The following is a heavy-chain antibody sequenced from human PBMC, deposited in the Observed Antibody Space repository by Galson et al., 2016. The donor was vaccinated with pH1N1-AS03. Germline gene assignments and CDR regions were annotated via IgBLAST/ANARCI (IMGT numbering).Heavy chain of an antibody. D-gene: IGHD2/OR15-2a*01. Sequence: SVKVSCKASGYTFSNYGITWVRQAPGQGLQWMGWIKNNNDNTIYGQNFQGRVTLTTDPSTNTAYMELKNLRSDDTGVYYCARAFEEYLLRDYSSVFDSWGQGTLVTVSS. V-gene: IGHV1-18*01. J-gene: IGHJ4*02. CDR3: ARAFEEYLLRDYSSVFDS. CDR2: IKNNNDNT. CDR1: GYTFSNYG.